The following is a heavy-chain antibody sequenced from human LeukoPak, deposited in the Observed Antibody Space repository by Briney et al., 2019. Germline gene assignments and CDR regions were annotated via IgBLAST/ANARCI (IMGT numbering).Heavy chain of an antibody. CDR3: ARAITGTTI. CDR2: NNHSGST. J-gene: IGHJ4*02. D-gene: IGHD1-7*01. V-gene: IGHV4-34*01. CDR1: GGSFSGYY. Sequence: SETLSLTCAVYGGSFSGYYWSWVRQPPGKGLEWIGENNHSGSTNYNPSLKTRVPISVHTSKNQFSLKLSSVTAADTAVYYCARAITGTTIWGQGTLVTVSS.